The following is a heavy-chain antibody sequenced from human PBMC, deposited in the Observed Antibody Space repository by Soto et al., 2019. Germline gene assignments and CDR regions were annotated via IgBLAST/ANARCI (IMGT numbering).Heavy chain of an antibody. CDR1: GGTFSSYA. D-gene: IGHD1-26*01. CDR2: IIPIFGTA. CDR3: ASPSGSYGGFDY. V-gene: IGHV1-69*13. J-gene: IGHJ4*02. Sequence: ASVKVSCKASGGTFSSYAISWVRQAPGQGLEWMGGIIPIFGTANYAQKFQGRVTITADESTSTAYMELSSLRSEDTAVYYCASPSGSYGGFDYWGQGTLVTVSS.